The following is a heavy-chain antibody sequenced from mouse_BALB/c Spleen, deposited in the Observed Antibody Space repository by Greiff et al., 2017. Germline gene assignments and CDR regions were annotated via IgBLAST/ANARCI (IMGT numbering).Heavy chain of an antibody. Sequence: DVMLVESGGGLVKPGGSLKLSCAASGFTFSSYAMSWVRQTPEKRLEWVASISSGGSTYYPDSMKGRFTISRDNARNILYLQMSSLRSEDTAMYYCARGEDDYDSWFAYWGQGTLVTVSA. CDR2: ISSGGST. J-gene: IGHJ3*01. D-gene: IGHD2-4*01. CDR3: ARGEDDYDSWFAY. CDR1: GFTFSSYA. V-gene: IGHV5-6-5*01.